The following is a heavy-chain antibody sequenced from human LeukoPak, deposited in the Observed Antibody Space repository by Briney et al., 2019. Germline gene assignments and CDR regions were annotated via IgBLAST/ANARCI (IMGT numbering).Heavy chain of an antibody. CDR1: GGSISSGGYY. J-gene: IGHJ4*02. D-gene: IGHD3-22*01. V-gene: IGHV4-31*03. CDR3: ARERYSSGYYYFDY. Sequence: SQTLSLTCTVSGGSISSGGYYWSWIRQHPGKGLEWIGYIYYSGSTYYNPSLKSRVTISVDTSKNQFSLKLSSVTAADTAVYYCARERYSSGYYYFDYWGQGTLVTVSS. CDR2: IYYSGST.